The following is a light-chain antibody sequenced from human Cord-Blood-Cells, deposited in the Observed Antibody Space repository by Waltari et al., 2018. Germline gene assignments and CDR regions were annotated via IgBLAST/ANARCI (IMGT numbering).Light chain of an antibody. V-gene: IGKV4-1*01. CDR2: WAS. CDR1: QSVLYRSNNKNY. Sequence: DIVMTQSPDSLAVSLGRRATINCKSSQSVLYRSNNKNYLAWYQQKPGQPPKLLIYWASTRESGVPDRFSGSGSGTDFTLTISSLQAEDVAVYYCQQYYSTPPWTFGQGTKVEIK. J-gene: IGKJ1*01. CDR3: QQYYSTPPWT.